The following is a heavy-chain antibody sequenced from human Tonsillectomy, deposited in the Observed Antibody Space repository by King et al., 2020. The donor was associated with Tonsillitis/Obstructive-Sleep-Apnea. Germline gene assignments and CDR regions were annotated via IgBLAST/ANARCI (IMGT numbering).Heavy chain of an antibody. J-gene: IGHJ3*02. CDR1: GYSFASYW. CDR3: ARGGIGYDFAFDI. V-gene: IGHV5-10-1*01. Sequence: LQLVQSGAEVKEPGESLRISCKGSGYSFASYWMNWGRQMPGKCLECMGKIDPSDLYVNYSPSFQCHVTFSVDKSISTAHLQWSSLRASDNAMYYCARGGIGYDFAFDIWGQGTMVTVSS. D-gene: IGHD5-12*01. CDR2: IDPSDLYV.